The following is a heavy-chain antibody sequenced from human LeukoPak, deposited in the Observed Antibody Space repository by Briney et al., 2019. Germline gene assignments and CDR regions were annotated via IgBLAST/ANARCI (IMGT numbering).Heavy chain of an antibody. D-gene: IGHD3-10*01. CDR3: ARDSGRFDVFDI. Sequence: TGGSLRLSCAASGFTVSTNYMSWVRQAPGKGLEWVSAIYSDGRTYYADSVKGRFTISRDNSKNTLYLQMNSLRAEDTAVYYCARDSGRFDVFDIWGQGTMVTVSS. V-gene: IGHV3-53*01. J-gene: IGHJ3*02. CDR1: GFTVSTNY. CDR2: IYSDGRT.